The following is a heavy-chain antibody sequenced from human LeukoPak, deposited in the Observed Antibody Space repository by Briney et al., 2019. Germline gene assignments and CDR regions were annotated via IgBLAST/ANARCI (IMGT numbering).Heavy chain of an antibody. Sequence: GGSLRLSCAASGFIFSGSAMHWVRQASGKGLEWVGRIRSKANNYATEYAASVKGRFTISRDDSKNTAYLQMNSLKTEDTAVYYCTRLLRYSGYEFDYWGQGTLVTVSS. J-gene: IGHJ4*02. V-gene: IGHV3-73*01. D-gene: IGHD5-12*01. CDR1: GFIFSGSA. CDR2: IRSKANNYAT. CDR3: TRLLRYSGYEFDY.